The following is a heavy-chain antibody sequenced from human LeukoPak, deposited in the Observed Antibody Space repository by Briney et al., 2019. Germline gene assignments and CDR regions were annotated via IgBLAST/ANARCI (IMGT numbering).Heavy chain of an antibody. V-gene: IGHV3-7*01. D-gene: IGHD4-11*01. CDR3: ARDDLQSVYYYGMDV. J-gene: IGHJ6*02. CDR2: IKQDGSEK. Sequence: GGSLRLSCAASGFTFSSYWMSWVRRAPGKGLEWVANIKQDGSEKYYVDSVKGRFTISRDNAKNSLYLQMNSLRAEDTAVYYCARDDLQSVYYYGMDVWGQGTTVTVSS. CDR1: GFTFSSYW.